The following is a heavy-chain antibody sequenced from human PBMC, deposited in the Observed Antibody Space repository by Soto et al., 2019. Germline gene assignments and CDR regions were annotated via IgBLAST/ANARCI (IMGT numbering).Heavy chain of an antibody. CDR1: GDSESSNSAA. Sequence: SPTLSRTSARTGDSESSNSAAWYWIRQSPSRGLEWLGRTYYRSKWYNDYAVSVKSRITINPDTSKNQFSLQLNSVTPEDTAVYYCARGAANWFDPWGQGTLVTVSS. V-gene: IGHV6-1*01. J-gene: IGHJ5*02. CDR3: ARGAANWFDP. CDR2: TYYRSKWYN.